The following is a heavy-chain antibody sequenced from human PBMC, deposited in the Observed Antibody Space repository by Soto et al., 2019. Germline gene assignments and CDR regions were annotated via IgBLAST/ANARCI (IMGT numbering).Heavy chain of an antibody. D-gene: IGHD6-19*01. J-gene: IGHJ4*02. Sequence: SETLSLTCTVSVDSMTFYYWSWIRQPPGKGLEWIGYIYYSGSTDYNPSLKSRATISVDTSNNQFSLQLNSVTAADTAIYYCARHLGPSSGWYYLDYWGQGTLVTVSS. V-gene: IGHV4-59*01. CDR1: VDSMTFYY. CDR2: IYYSGST. CDR3: ARHLGPSSGWYYLDY.